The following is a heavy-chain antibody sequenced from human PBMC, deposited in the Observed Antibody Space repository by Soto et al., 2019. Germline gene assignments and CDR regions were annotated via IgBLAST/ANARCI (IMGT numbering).Heavy chain of an antibody. J-gene: IGHJ6*02. D-gene: IGHD5-12*01. Sequence: ASVKVSCKASGGTFSSYAISWVRQAPGQGLEWMGGIIPIFGTANYAQKFQGRVTITADESTSTAYMELSSLRSEDTAVYYCASEGYSGYDQNYYYYGMDVWGQGTTVTVSS. CDR3: ASEGYSGYDQNYYYYGMDV. CDR1: GGTFSSYA. V-gene: IGHV1-69*13. CDR2: IIPIFGTA.